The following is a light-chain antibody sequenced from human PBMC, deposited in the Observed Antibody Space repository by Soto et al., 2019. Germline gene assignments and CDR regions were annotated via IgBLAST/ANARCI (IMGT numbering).Light chain of an antibody. CDR1: QGIRND. J-gene: IGKJ1*01. CDR2: AAS. CDR3: QQTYSSHPWT. Sequence: IQMTQSPSSLSASVGDRVTITCRASQGIRNDLGWYQQKPGKAPKLLIYAASSLQSGIPSRFSGSGSGTDYSLTISGLQPEDFATYYCQQTYSSHPWTFGQGTKVEIK. V-gene: IGKV1-39*01.